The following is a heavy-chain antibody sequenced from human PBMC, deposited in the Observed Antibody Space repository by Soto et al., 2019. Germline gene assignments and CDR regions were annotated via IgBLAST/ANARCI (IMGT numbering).Heavy chain of an antibody. Sequence: GESLKISCKGSGYSFTSYWISWVRQMPGKGLEWMGRIDPSDSYTNYSPSFQGHVTISADKSISTAYLQWSSLKASDTAMYYCARHGHRYCSGGSCYADHDAFDIWGQGTMVTVSS. J-gene: IGHJ3*02. CDR2: IDPSDSYT. CDR1: GYSFTSYW. CDR3: ARHGHRYCSGGSCYADHDAFDI. V-gene: IGHV5-10-1*01. D-gene: IGHD2-15*01.